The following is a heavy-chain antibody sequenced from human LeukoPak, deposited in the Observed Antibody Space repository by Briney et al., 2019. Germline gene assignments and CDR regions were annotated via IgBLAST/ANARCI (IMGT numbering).Heavy chain of an antibody. CDR2: IYPGDSDT. V-gene: IGHV5-51*01. D-gene: IGHD3-22*01. CDR3: ARPAYYYDTSELWDAFDI. J-gene: IGHJ3*02. Sequence: GESLKISCKGSGYIFTSYWIGWVRQMPGKGLECMGIIYPGDSDTRYSPSFRGQVTISADKSISTAYLQWSSLKASDTAMYYCARPAYYYDTSELWDAFDIWGQGTMVTVSS. CDR1: GYIFTSYW.